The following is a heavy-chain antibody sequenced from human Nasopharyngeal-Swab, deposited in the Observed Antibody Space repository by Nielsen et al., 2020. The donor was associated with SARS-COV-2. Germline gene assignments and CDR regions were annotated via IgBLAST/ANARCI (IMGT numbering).Heavy chain of an antibody. V-gene: IGHV3-21*01. D-gene: IGHD2-2*01. CDR3: ARGQYCSSTSCYARGYYYYYGMDV. J-gene: IGHJ6*02. CDR2: ISSSSSYI. Sequence: GSLKISCAASGFTFSSYSMNWVRQAPGKGLEWVSSISSSSSYIYYADSVKGRFTISRDNAKNSLYLQMNSLRAEDTAVYYCARGQYCSSTSCYARGYYYYYGMDVWGQGTTVTVSS. CDR1: GFTFSSYS.